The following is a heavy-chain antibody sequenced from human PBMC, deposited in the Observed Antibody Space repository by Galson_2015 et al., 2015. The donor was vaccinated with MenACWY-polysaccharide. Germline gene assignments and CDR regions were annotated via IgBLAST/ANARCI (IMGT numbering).Heavy chain of an antibody. CDR3: ARVPHDYGIDAFDI. J-gene: IGHJ3*02. CDR2: IYYSGST. D-gene: IGHD4-17*01. V-gene: IGHV4-59*01. Sequence: IRQPPGKGLEWIGYIYYSGSTNYNPSLKSRVTISVDTSKNQFSLKLSSVTAADTAVYYCARVPHDYGIDAFDIWGQGTMVTVSS.